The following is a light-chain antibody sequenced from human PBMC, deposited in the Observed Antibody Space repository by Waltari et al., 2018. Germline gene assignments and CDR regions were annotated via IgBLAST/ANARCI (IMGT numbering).Light chain of an antibody. V-gene: IGKV2-28*01. CDR1: QSLLHSNGYNF. J-gene: IGKJ2*01. Sequence: DIVMSQSQLSLPVTPGEPACIACRSSQSLLHSNGYNFLDWYLQKPGQSPQLLIYLGSNRASGVPDRFSGSGSGTDFTLKISRVEAEDVGVYYCMQALQTPNTFGQGAKLEI. CDR3: MQALQTPNT. CDR2: LGS.